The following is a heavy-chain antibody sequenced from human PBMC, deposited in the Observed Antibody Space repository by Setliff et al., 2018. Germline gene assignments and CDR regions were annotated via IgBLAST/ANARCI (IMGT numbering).Heavy chain of an antibody. Sequence: ASVKVSCKASGGTFSSYAISWVRQAPGQGLEWMGGIIPILGIANYAQKFQGRVTITADESTSTAYMELSSLRSEDTAVYYCARGVYSGSLPDYWGQGTLVTVSS. D-gene: IGHD1-26*01. V-gene: IGHV1-69*10. CDR1: GGTFSSYA. CDR2: IIPILGIA. J-gene: IGHJ4*02. CDR3: ARGVYSGSLPDY.